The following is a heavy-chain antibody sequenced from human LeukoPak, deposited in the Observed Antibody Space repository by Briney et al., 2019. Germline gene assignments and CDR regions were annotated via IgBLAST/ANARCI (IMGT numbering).Heavy chain of an antibody. CDR3: ARDGAWGELHPGHYYYYGMDV. CDR2: ISAYNGNT. J-gene: IGHJ6*02. CDR1: GYTFTSYG. D-gene: IGHD1-26*01. Sequence: GASVKVSCKASGYTFTSYGISWVRHAPGQGLEWMGWISAYNGNTNYAQKLQGRVTMTTDTSTSTAYMELRSLRSDDTAVYYCARDGAWGELHPGHYYYYGMDVWGQGTTVTVSS. V-gene: IGHV1-18*01.